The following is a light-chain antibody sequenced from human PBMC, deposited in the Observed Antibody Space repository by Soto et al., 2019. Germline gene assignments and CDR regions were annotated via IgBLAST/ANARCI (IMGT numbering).Light chain of an antibody. J-gene: IGKJ4*01. Sequence: EIVLTQSPGTLSLSPGERATLSCRASQSVSSRYLAWYQQKPGQAPRLLIYGASSRATGIPDRFSGSGSGTYFNLTISRLEPEHFAVYFCQQYGASPPLTFGGGTKVVI. CDR2: GAS. CDR3: QQYGASPPLT. V-gene: IGKV3-20*01. CDR1: QSVSSRY.